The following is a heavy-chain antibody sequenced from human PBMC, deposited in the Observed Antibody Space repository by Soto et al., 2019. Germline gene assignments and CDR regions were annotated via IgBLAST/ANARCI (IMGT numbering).Heavy chain of an antibody. CDR2: ISWNSGSI. D-gene: IGHD6-19*01. V-gene: IGHV3-9*01. CDR1: GFTFDDYA. J-gene: IGHJ4*02. Sequence: PGGSLRLSCAASGFTFDDYAMHWVRQAPGKGLEWVSGISWNSGSIKYADSVKGRFTISRGNAKNSLYLQMNSLRPEDTALYYCAKDGVYSSAWYYFDSWGQGTLVTVSS. CDR3: AKDGVYSSAWYYFDS.